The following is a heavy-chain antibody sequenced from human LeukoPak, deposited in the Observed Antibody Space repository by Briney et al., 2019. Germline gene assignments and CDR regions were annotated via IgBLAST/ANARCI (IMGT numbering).Heavy chain of an antibody. J-gene: IGHJ6*02. CDR2: ISYDESDK. D-gene: IGHD2-15*01. CDR1: GFTFSSYA. V-gene: IGHV3-30*04. Sequence: GGSLRLSCAASGFTFSSYAMHWVRQAPGKGPEWVAVISYDESDKYYADSVKGRFTISRDNSKNTLYLQMNSLRPEDTAVYYCAKGVVAATNAAYYGMDVWGQGTTVTVSS. CDR3: AKGVVAATNAAYYGMDV.